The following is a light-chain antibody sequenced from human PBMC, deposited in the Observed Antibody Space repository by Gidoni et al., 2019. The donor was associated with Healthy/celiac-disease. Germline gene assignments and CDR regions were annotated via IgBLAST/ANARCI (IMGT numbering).Light chain of an antibody. J-gene: IGKJ3*01. V-gene: IGKV1-33*01. CDR2: DAS. Sequence: IQMTQSPSSLAASVGDRVTITCQASQDISNYLNWYQQKPGKAPKHLIYDASKLEAGVPSRVSGSGSGTDFTFTISSLQHEDIATYYCQKYDNLPPTFGPGTKVDIK. CDR3: QKYDNLPPT. CDR1: QDISNY.